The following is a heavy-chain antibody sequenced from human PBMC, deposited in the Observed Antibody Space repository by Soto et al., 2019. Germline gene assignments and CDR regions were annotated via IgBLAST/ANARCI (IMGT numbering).Heavy chain of an antibody. CDR3: ARDPNSGWYWYYYFDY. J-gene: IGHJ4*02. CDR1: GYTFTSYA. V-gene: IGHV1-3*01. CDR2: INAGNGNT. D-gene: IGHD6-19*01. Sequence: ASVKVSCKASGYTFTSYAMHWVRQAPGQRLEWMGWINAGNGNTKYSQKFQGRVTITRDTSASTAYMELSSLRSEDTAVYYCARDPNSGWYWYYYFDYWGQGTLVTVSS.